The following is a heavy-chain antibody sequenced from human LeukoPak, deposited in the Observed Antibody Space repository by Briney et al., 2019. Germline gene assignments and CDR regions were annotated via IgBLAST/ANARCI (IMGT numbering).Heavy chain of an antibody. Sequence: ASVKVSCKASGYTITSYGISWVRQAPGQGLEWMRWISAYNGNTNYAQILQGRVTMTTDTSTSTAYMELRSLRSDDTAVYYCARDELLRCDYWGQGTLVTVSS. V-gene: IGHV1-18*01. CDR3: ARDELLRCDY. J-gene: IGHJ4*02. CDR1: GYTITSYG. CDR2: ISAYNGNT. D-gene: IGHD1-26*01.